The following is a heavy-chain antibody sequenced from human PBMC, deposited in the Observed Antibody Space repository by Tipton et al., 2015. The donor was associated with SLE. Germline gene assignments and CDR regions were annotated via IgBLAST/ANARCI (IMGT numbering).Heavy chain of an antibody. CDR1: GFTFTNYA. J-gene: IGHJ4*02. CDR2: VSYDGSNK. Sequence: SLRLSCAASGFTFTNYAMHWVRQAPGKGLEWVAIVSYDGSNKYNADSVKGRFTISRDNAKNSLYLQMNSLRAEDTAVYYCARSRYGTFDYWGQGTLVTVSS. CDR3: ARSRYGTFDY. D-gene: IGHD5-18*01. V-gene: IGHV3-30-3*01.